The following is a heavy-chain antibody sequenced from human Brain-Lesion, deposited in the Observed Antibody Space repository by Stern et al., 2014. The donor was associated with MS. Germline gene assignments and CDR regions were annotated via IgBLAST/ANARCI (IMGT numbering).Heavy chain of an antibody. V-gene: IGHV1-2*02. Sequence: QVQLGQSGAEVKKPGASVKVSCKTSGYIFTGYYIHWVRQAPGQGLEWMAWINPNTGGTKYAQKFQGRVTMSRDTSISTAYVELSSLTSDDTAVYYCARDQRGITIFGVVTDYYYLGMDVWGKGTTVTVSS. CDR2: INPNTGGT. CDR3: ARDQRGITIFGVVTDYYYLGMDV. D-gene: IGHD3-3*01. J-gene: IGHJ6*04. CDR1: GYIFTGYY.